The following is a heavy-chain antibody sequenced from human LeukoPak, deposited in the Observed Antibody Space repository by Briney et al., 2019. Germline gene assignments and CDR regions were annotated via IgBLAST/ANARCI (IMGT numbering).Heavy chain of an antibody. CDR1: GFTFSSYG. J-gene: IGHJ3*02. CDR3: AKGSGYCSSTSCYAYAFDI. CDR2: ISYDGSNK. Sequence: GRSLRLSCAASGFTFSSYGMHWVRQAPGKGLEWGAVISYDGSNKYYADSVKGRFAISRDNSKNTLYLQMNSLRAEDTAVYYCAKGSGYCSSTSCYAYAFDIWGQGTMVTVSS. D-gene: IGHD2-2*03. V-gene: IGHV3-30*18.